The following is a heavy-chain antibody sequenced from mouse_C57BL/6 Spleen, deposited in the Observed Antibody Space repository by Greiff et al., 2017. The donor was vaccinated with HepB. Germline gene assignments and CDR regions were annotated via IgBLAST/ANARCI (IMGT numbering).Heavy chain of an antibody. J-gene: IGHJ3*01. Sequence: DVKLQESGGGLVQPGGSMKLSCVASGFTFSNYWMNWVRQSPEKGLEWVAQIRLKSDNYATHYAESVKGRFTISRDDSKSSVYLQMNNLRAEDTGIYYCTAELGPFAYWGQGTLVTVSA. CDR1: GFTFSNYW. CDR3: TAELGPFAY. V-gene: IGHV6-3*01. CDR2: IRLKSDNYAT. D-gene: IGHD4-1*01.